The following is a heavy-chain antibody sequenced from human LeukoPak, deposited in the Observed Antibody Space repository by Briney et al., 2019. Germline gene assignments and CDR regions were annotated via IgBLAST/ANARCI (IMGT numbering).Heavy chain of an antibody. CDR2: IYYSGST. V-gene: IGHV4-39*01. CDR3: ARHYGP. D-gene: IGHD3-10*01. CDR1: GCSISSSSYY. J-gene: IGHJ5*02. Sequence: SETLSLTCSVSGCSISSSSYYWGWLPQPPGTGLECFGNIYYSGSTYYDPSLKGRVTISVDTSKNQFSLKLSSVTAADTAVYYCARHYGPWGQGTLVTVSS.